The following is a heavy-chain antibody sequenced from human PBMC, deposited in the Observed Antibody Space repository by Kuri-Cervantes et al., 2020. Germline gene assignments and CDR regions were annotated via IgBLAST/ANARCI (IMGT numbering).Heavy chain of an antibody. J-gene: IGHJ4*02. Sequence: ESLKISCAASGFTFSSSEMSWVRQAPGKGLEWIGEINHSGSTNYNPSLKSRVIISVDTSKNQFSLRVSSVTAADTAVYYCARGLTDINQRSYYDSWAQGTLVTVSS. V-gene: IGHV4-34*01. CDR3: ARGLTDINQRSYYDS. CDR1: GFTFSSSE. CDR2: INHSGST.